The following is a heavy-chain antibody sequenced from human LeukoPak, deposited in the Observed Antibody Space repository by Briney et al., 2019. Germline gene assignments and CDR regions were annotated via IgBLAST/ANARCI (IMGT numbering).Heavy chain of an antibody. J-gene: IGHJ3*02. CDR3: ARDGLWLQNAFDI. Sequence: SQTLSLTCTVSGGSISSGSYYWGWIRQPPEKGLEWIGSIYYGGSTYYNPSLKSRVTISVDTSKNQFSLKLRSVTAADTAVYYCARDGLWLQNAFDIWGQGTMATVS. V-gene: IGHV4-39*07. CDR1: GGSISSGSYY. CDR2: IYYGGST. D-gene: IGHD5-24*01.